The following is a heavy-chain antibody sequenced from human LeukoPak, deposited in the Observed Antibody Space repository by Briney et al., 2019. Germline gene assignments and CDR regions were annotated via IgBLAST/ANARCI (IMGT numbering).Heavy chain of an antibody. J-gene: IGHJ4*02. V-gene: IGHV4-39*07. CDR2: IYYSGST. Sequence: PSETLSLTCTVSGGSISSSSYYWGWIRQPPGKGLEWIGSIYYSGSTYYNPSLKSRVTISVETSKNQFSLKLSSVTAADTAVYYCARDSRGSLDYWGQGTLVTVSS. CDR1: GGSISSSSYY. D-gene: IGHD5-12*01. CDR3: ARDSRGSLDY.